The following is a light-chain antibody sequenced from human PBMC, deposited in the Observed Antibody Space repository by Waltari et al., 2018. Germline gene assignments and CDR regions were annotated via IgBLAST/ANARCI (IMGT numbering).Light chain of an antibody. J-gene: IGLJ3*02. CDR1: SSNIGTNT. CDR3: ATWDDSLIGRV. V-gene: IGLV1-44*01. Sequence: QSVLTQPPSASGAPGQRVSISCSGNSSNIGTNTVTWYQQLPGTAPKVLVFANYHRPSGVPDRFSASKSGTSASLVISGLQSEDEADYFCATWDDSLIGRVFGGGTKLTVL. CDR2: ANY.